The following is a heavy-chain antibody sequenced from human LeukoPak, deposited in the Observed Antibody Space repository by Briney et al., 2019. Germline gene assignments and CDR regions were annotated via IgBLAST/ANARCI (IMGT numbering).Heavy chain of an antibody. Sequence: SETLSLTCTVSGGSISSGSYYWSWIRQPAGKGLEWIGRIYTSGSTHYNPSLKSRATISVDTSKNQFSLKLTSVTAADTAVYYCARQNCTLTSCYDYYHYHMDVWGKGTAVTISS. D-gene: IGHD2-2*01. CDR3: ARQNCTLTSCYDYYHYHMDV. CDR2: IYTSGST. CDR1: GGSISSGSYY. J-gene: IGHJ6*03. V-gene: IGHV4-61*02.